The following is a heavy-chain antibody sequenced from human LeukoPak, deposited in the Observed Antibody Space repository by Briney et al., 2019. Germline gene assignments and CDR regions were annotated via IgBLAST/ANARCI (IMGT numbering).Heavy chain of an antibody. Sequence: GGSLRLSCAASGFTFDDYAMHWVRQAPGKGLEWVSLISWDGGSTYYADSVKGRFTISRDNSKNSLYLQMNSLRAEDTALYYCAKDSRGYGSGSYLPDYWGQGTLVTVSS. V-gene: IGHV3-43D*03. CDR3: AKDSRGYGSGSYLPDY. CDR1: GFTFDDYA. J-gene: IGHJ4*02. D-gene: IGHD3-10*01. CDR2: ISWDGGST.